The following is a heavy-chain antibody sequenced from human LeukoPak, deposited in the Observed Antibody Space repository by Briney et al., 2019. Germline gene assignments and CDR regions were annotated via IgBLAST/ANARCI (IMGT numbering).Heavy chain of an antibody. V-gene: IGHV3-48*01. D-gene: IGHD1-26*01. CDR2: MTTSDNTI. J-gene: IGHJ4*02. CDR1: GFTFISYP. Sequence: PGRSLRLSCAASGFTFISYPMHWVRQAPGKGLEWLSFMTTSDNTIFYAESVKDRFTISRDNAKKSLYLQMNSLRGEDTAAYYCARVGGATAVTMYFEYWGQGTLVTVSS. CDR3: ARVGGATAVTMYFEY.